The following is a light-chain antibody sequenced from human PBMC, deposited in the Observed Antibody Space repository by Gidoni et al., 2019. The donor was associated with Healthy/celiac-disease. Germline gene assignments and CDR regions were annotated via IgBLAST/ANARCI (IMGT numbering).Light chain of an antibody. CDR3: QQLNSYPLT. V-gene: IGKV1-9*01. Sequence: DIQLPQSPSSLSASVGDRVTITCRASQGISSYLFWYQQKPGKAPKLLIYAASTLQSGVPSRFSGSGSGTDFTLTISSLQPEDFATYYCQQLNSYPLTFGGXTKVEIK. CDR1: QGISSY. CDR2: AAS. J-gene: IGKJ4*01.